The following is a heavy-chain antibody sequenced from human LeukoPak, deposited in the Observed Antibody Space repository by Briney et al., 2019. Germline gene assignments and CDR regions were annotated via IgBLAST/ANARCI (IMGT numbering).Heavy chain of an antibody. D-gene: IGHD2-15*01. CDR1: GGSISSYY. CDR3: ARDALIRGNWFDP. CDR2: IYHSGST. Sequence: SETLSLTCTVSGGSISSYYWSWIRQPPGKRLEWIGNIYHSGSTYYNPSLKSRVTISVDTSKNQFSLKLSSVTAADTAVYYCARDALIRGNWFDPWGQGTLVTVSS. V-gene: IGHV4-59*12. J-gene: IGHJ5*02.